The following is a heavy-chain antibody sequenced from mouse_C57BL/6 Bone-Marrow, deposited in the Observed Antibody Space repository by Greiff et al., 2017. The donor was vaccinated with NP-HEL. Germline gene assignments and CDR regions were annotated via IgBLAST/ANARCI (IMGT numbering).Heavy chain of an antibody. V-gene: IGHV1-80*01. Sequence: VKLVESGAELVKPGASVKISCKASGYAFSSYWMNWVKQRPGKGLEWIGQIYPGDGDTNYNGKFKGKATLTADKSSSTAYMQLRSLTSEDSAVYFCARRELLWFPHWYFDVWGTGTTVTVST. CDR2: IYPGDGDT. J-gene: IGHJ1*03. CDR3: ARRELLWFPHWYFDV. D-gene: IGHD2-2*01. CDR1: GYAFSSYW.